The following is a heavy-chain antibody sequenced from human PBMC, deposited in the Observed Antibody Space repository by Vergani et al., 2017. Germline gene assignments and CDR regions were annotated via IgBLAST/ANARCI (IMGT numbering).Heavy chain of an antibody. CDR3: ARDNPVGDCVAFDI. Sequence: EVQLVESGGGLVQPGGSLRLSCAASGFTFSSYEMNWVRQAPGKGLEWVSYISSSGSTIYYADSVKGRFTISRDNAKNSLYLQMNSLRAEDTAVYYCARDNPVGDCVAFDIWGQGTMVTVSS. V-gene: IGHV3-48*03. CDR2: ISSSGSTI. CDR1: GFTFSSYE. D-gene: IGHD2-21*02. J-gene: IGHJ3*02.